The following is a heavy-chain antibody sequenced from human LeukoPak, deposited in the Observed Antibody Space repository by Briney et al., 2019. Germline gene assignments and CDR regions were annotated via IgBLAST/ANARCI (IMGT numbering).Heavy chain of an antibody. CDR2: ISAYNGNT. J-gene: IGHJ4*02. CDR1: GYTFTSYG. Sequence: GASVKVSCKASGYTFTSYGTTWVRHASGQGLEWMGWISAYNGNTNHAQKFQDRVTMTTDTTTSTAYMELRSLRSDDTAVYYCAREGDYSSGWDRADYWGQGTLVTVSS. V-gene: IGHV1-18*01. D-gene: IGHD6-19*01. CDR3: AREGDYSSGWDRADY.